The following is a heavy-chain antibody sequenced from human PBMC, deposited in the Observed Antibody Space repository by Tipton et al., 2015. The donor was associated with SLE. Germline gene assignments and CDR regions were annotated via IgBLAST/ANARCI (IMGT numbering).Heavy chain of an antibody. CDR1: GFTFSSYW. CDR3: ARDPPPNWDWVFDY. V-gene: IGHV3-74*01. CDR2: IDNDGSST. D-gene: IGHD3/OR15-3a*01. Sequence: SLRLSCAASGFTFSSYWMYWVRQAPGKGLEWVSRIDNDGSSTSYADSVKGRFTITRDNPKNTLYLQMNSLRAEDTAVYYCARDPPPNWDWVFDYLGPGILVTVSS. J-gene: IGHJ4*02.